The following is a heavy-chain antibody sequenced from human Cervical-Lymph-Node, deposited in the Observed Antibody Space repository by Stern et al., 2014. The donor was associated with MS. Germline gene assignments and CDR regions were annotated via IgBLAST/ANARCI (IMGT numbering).Heavy chain of an antibody. CDR2: IIPVFGTP. V-gene: IGHV1-69*01. J-gene: IGHJ6*02. CDR3: ASAHPATRRGYKGMNV. D-gene: IGHD2-2*01. Sequence: QVQLVQSGSEVRKPGSSVNVSCKASGGTFRSFAVNWVRQAPGQGLEWVGGIIPVFGTPTYAQKFQGRITVISDESTNTVYRELSRLTRDDTATYFCASAHPATRRGYKGMNVWGQGTTIAVSS. CDR1: GGTFRSFA.